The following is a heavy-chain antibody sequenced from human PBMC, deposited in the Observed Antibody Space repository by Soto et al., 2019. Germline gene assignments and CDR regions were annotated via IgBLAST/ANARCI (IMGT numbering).Heavy chain of an antibody. D-gene: IGHD3-16*01. CDR1: GFKFSNYA. Sequence: GGSLRLSCAASGFKFSNYAMSWVRLAPGEGLECVSLISATRGGTYYADSVKGRFTISRDNSHNTLYLQVHSVTAEDTAVYYCAKDRWAGGNSAFYFNFWGHGAQVTVSS. V-gene: IGHV3-23*01. CDR3: AKDRWAGGNSAFYFNF. J-gene: IGHJ5*01. CDR2: ISATRGGT.